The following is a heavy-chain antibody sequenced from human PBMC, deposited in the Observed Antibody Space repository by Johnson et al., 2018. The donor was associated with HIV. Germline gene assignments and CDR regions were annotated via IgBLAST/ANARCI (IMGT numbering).Heavy chain of an antibody. CDR1: GFTFDDYA. V-gene: IGHV3-30*04. CDR3: AKDRILSGYGPGAFDI. D-gene: IGHD5-12*01. J-gene: IGHJ3*02. CDR2: ISYDGSNK. Sequence: QVQLVESGGGLVQPGRSLRLSCAASGFTFDDYAMHWVRQAPGKGLEWVAVISYDGSNKYYADSVKGRFTISRDNSKNTLYLQMNSLRAEDTAVYYCAKDRILSGYGPGAFDIWGQGTMVTVSS.